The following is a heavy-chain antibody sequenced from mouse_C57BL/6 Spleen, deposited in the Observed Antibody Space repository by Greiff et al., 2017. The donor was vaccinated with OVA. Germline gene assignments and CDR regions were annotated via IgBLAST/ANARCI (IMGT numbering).Heavy chain of an antibody. CDR2: ISYSGST. J-gene: IGHJ2*01. Sequence: EVQRVESGPGLAKPSQTLSLTCSVTGYSITSDYWNWIRKFPGNKLEYMGYISYSGSTYYNPSLKSRISITQDTSKNQYYLQLNSVTTEDTATYDCARSGYGSSYPYYFDYWGQGTTLTVSS. D-gene: IGHD1-1*01. V-gene: IGHV3-8*01. CDR3: ARSGYGSSYPYYFDY. CDR1: GYSITSDY.